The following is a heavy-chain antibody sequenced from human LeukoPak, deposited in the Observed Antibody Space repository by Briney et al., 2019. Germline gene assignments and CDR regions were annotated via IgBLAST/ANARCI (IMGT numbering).Heavy chain of an antibody. CDR3: AKVPYSDYVSGRPPVRDV. D-gene: IGHD3-10*01. Sequence: GGSLRLSCAASGFIFSNYAMSWLRHAPGKGLEWVSPFYCSGYYTYYVDSVKGRFTISRDNSKNTVYMQINSLRAEDTAIYYCAKVPYSDYVSGRPPVRDVWGQGSRVGVS. V-gene: IGHV3-23*01. J-gene: IGHJ6*02. CDR1: GFIFSNYA. CDR2: FYCSGYYT.